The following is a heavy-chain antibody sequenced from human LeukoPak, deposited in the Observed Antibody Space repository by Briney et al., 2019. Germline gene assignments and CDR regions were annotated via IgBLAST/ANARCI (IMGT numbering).Heavy chain of an antibody. D-gene: IGHD3-3*01. CDR1: GFTFSSYW. CDR2: ISWNSGSI. V-gene: IGHV3-9*01. CDR3: AKDKGYDFWSGADY. J-gene: IGHJ4*02. Sequence: GGSLRLSCAASGFTFSSYWMHWVRQAPGKGLEWVSGISWNSGSIGYADSVKGRFTISRDNAKNSLYLQMNSLRAEDTALYYCAKDKGYDFWSGADYWGQGTLVTVSS.